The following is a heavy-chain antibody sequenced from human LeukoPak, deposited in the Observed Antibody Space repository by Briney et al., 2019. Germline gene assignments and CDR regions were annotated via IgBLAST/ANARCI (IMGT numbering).Heavy chain of an antibody. Sequence: ASVKVSCKASGYTFTSYDINWVRQATGQGLEWMGWMNPNSGNTGYAQKFQGRVTMTRNTSISTAYMELSSLRSDDTAVYYCARTAYDYVWGSIDYWGQGTLVTVSS. CDR1: GYTFTSYD. D-gene: IGHD3-16*01. CDR2: MNPNSGNT. V-gene: IGHV1-8*01. CDR3: ARTAYDYVWGSIDY. J-gene: IGHJ4*02.